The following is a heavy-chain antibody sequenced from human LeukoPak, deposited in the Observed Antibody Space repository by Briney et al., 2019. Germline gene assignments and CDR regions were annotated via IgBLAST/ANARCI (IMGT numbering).Heavy chain of an antibody. Sequence: ASVKVSCKASGYTFTSYDINWVRQATGQGLEWMGWMNPNSGNTGYAQKFQGRVTITRNTSISTAYMELSSLRSEDTAVYYCARGYYGSGSYYKDASYYYYMDVWGKGTTVTVSS. CDR1: GYTFTSYD. J-gene: IGHJ6*03. D-gene: IGHD3-10*01. V-gene: IGHV1-8*01. CDR3: ARGYYGSGSYYKDASYYYYMDV. CDR2: MNPNSGNT.